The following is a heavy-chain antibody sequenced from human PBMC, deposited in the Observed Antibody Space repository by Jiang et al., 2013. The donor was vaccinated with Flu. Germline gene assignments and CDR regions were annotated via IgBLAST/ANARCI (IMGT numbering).Heavy chain of an antibody. V-gene: IGHV7-4-1*02. CDR1: GYTFTNYA. CDR3: ARVARGYSRPGIALY. CDR2: VNTNTGNP. J-gene: IGHJ4*02. Sequence: VQSGSELKKPGASVKVSCKASGYTFTNYALNWVRQTPGQGLEWMGWVNTNTGNPTYAQGFTGRFVFSLDTSVSTAYLQISSLRAEDTAVYYCARVARGYSRPGIALYWGQGTLVTVSS. D-gene: IGHD6-13*01.